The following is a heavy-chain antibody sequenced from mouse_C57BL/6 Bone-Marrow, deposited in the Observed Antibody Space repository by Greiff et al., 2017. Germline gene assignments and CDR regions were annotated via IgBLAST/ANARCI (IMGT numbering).Heavy chain of an antibody. Sequence: VQLQQSGAELVRPGASVKLSCTASGFNIKDDYMHWVKQRPEQGLEWIGCIDPENGDTEYASKFQGKATITADTSSNTAYLQLSSLTSEDTAVYYCTRRCSGSSYFDVWGTGTTVTVSS. CDR3: TRRCSGSSYFDV. D-gene: IGHD1-1*01. CDR2: IDPENGDT. CDR1: GFNIKDDY. V-gene: IGHV14-4*01. J-gene: IGHJ1*03.